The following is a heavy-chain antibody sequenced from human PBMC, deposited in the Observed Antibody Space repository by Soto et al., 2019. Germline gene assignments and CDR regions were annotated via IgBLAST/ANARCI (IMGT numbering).Heavy chain of an antibody. J-gene: IGHJ6*02. CDR3: ARVMWEPHYYYYGMDV. D-gene: IGHD1-26*01. Sequence: ASVKVSCKASGYTFTGYYMHWVRQAPGQGLEWMGWINPNSGGTNYAQKFQGRVTMTRDTSISTAYMELSRLRSDDTAVYYCARVMWEPHYYYYGMDVWGQGTTVTVSS. CDR2: INPNSGGT. CDR1: GYTFTGYY. V-gene: IGHV1-2*02.